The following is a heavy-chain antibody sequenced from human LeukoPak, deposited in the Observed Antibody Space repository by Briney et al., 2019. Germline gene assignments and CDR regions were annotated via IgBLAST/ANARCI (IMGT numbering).Heavy chain of an antibody. CDR3: ARDVRHDYSNWRAYGMDV. CDR2: ISSSSSTI. V-gene: IGHV3-48*04. Sequence: GGSLRLSCAASGFTFSSYSMNWVRQAPGKGLEWVSYISSSSSTIYYADSVKGRFTISRDNAKNSLYLQMNSLRAEDTAVYYCARDVRHDYSNWRAYGMDVWGQGTTVTVSS. CDR1: GFTFSSYS. D-gene: IGHD4-11*01. J-gene: IGHJ6*02.